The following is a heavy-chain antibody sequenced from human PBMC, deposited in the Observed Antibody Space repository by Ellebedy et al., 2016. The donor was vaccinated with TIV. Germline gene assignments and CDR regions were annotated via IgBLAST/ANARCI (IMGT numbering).Heavy chain of an antibody. D-gene: IGHD3-3*01. CDR3: AHRGQYEVTIFGVVVKTHYDAFDI. J-gene: IGHJ3*02. CDR2: IYWNDDK. Sequence: SGPTLVKPTQTLTLTCTFSGFSLSTSGVGVGWIRQPPAKALEWLALIYWNDDKRYSPSLKSRLTITKDTSKNQVVLTMTNMDPVDTATYYCAHRGQYEVTIFGVVVKTHYDAFDIWGQGTMVTVSS. V-gene: IGHV2-5*01. CDR1: GFSLSTSGVG.